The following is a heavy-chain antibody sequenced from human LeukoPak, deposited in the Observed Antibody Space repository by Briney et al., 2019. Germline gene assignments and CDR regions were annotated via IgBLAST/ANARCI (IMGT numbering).Heavy chain of an antibody. CDR3: SVAATGYYFDY. D-gene: IGHD6-19*01. Sequence: PGGSLRLSCAASGFTFSSYGMHWVRQAPGKGLEWVAVISYDGSNKYYADSVKGRFTISRDNSKNTLYLQMNSLRAEDTAVYYCSVAATGYYFDYWGQGTLVTVSS. CDR1: GFTFSSYG. V-gene: IGHV3-30*03. CDR2: ISYDGSNK. J-gene: IGHJ4*02.